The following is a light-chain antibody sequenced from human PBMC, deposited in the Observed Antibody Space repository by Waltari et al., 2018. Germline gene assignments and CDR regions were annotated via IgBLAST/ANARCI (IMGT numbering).Light chain of an antibody. CDR3: QQYFNSPIA. J-gene: IGKJ5*01. CDR2: WAS. Sequence: DIVVTQSPDSLLVSLGERATISCNSSQSILYTSNDKNYRAWYQQKAGQPPRLLVHWASIRESGVPDRVRGRGSGTDFTLTISNLQPEDVAFYWCQQYFNSPIAFGQGTRLEIK. CDR1: QSILYTSNDKNY. V-gene: IGKV4-1*01.